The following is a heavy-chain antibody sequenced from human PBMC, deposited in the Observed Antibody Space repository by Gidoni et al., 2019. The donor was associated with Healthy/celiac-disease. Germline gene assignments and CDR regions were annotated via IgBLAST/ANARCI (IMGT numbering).Heavy chain of an antibody. J-gene: IGHJ4*02. Sequence: EVQLVESGGGLVKPGGSLRLSCAASGFTFSSYSMNWVRQAPGKGLEWVSSISSSSSYIYYADSVKGRFTISRDNAKNSLYLQMNSLRAEDTAVYYCASGGLTGYLFVYWGQGTLVTVSS. CDR3: ASGGLTGYLFVY. CDR2: ISSSSSYI. D-gene: IGHD3-9*01. V-gene: IGHV3-21*01. CDR1: GFTFSSYS.